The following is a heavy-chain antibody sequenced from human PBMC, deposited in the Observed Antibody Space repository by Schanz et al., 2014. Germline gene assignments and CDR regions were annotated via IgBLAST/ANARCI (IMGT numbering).Heavy chain of an antibody. Sequence: MQLVESGGGVVQPGRSLRLSCAASGFTFSTYDMHWVRQAPGKGLEWVSTVGGSGLTTDYADSVKGRFTISKHNYKNTLYLQMNSLRVEDTALYYCAKASSGSYRNVYFDNWGQGTLVTVSS. CDR1: GFTFSTYD. D-gene: IGHD1-26*01. CDR3: AKASSGSYRNVYFDN. CDR2: VGGSGLTT. V-gene: IGHV3-23*04. J-gene: IGHJ4*02.